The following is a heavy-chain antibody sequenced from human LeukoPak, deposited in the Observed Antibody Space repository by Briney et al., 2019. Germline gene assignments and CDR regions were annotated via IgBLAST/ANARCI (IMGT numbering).Heavy chain of an antibody. CDR3: ARNYDGTGDLDY. V-gene: IGHV1-46*01. CDR2: INPVDGRT. D-gene: IGHD3-22*01. J-gene: IGHJ4*02. CDR1: GGTFSSYA. Sequence: ASVKVSCKASGGTFSSYAISWVRQAPGQGLEWMGRINPVDGRTSSAQKFQGRVTMTRETSTSTFYMELSSLRSEDTAVYYCARNYDGTGDLDYWGQGTLVTVSS.